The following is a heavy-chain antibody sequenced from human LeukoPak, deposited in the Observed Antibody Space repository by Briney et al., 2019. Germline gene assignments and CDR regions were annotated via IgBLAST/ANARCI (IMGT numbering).Heavy chain of an antibody. J-gene: IGHJ4*02. V-gene: IGHV6-1*01. CDR1: GDSVSSNTGA. Sequence: SQTLSLTCGISGDSVSSNTGAWNWIRQSPSRGLEWLGKTYYRSKWNNDYAVSVKDRITINPDTSKDQFSLQLNSVTPEDTAVYYCAREVFKYGRFYFDYWGQGTPVTVSS. CDR2: TYYRSKWNN. D-gene: IGHD1-14*01. CDR3: AREVFKYGRFYFDY.